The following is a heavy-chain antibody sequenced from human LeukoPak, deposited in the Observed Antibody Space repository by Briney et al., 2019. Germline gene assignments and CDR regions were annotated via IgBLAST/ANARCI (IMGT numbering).Heavy chain of an antibody. V-gene: IGHV3-33*06. J-gene: IGHJ4*02. D-gene: IGHD3-22*01. CDR3: AKVDLEYYFDSSGSLLDY. Sequence: PGRSLRLSCAASGFTFSSYGMHWVRQAPGKGLEWVAVIWYYGSNKYYADSVKGRFTISRVNSKNTLYLQMNSLRAEDTAVYYCAKVDLEYYFDSSGSLLDYWGQGTLVTVSS. CDR1: GFTFSSYG. CDR2: IWYYGSNK.